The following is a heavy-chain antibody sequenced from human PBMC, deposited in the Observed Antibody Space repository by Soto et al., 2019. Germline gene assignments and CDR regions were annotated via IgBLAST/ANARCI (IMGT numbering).Heavy chain of an antibody. Sequence: QLLQSGGGLVQPGGSLPLSCAASGFTFGTPDMGWVRQAPGEGLEWVSTIDGSGGITYYADSVKGRFTISRDNSRNTVYLQMNSLRGDDTALYYCVKNSGWFNTWGQGALVTVSS. J-gene: IGHJ5*02. V-gene: IGHV3-23*01. CDR1: GFTFGTPD. CDR3: VKNSGWFNT. D-gene: IGHD3-10*01. CDR2: IDGSGGIT.